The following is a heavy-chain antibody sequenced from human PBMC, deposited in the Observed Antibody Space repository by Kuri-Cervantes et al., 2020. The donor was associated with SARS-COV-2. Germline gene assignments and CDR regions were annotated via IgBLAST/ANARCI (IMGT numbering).Heavy chain of an antibody. CDR1: GFTFSNYA. J-gene: IGHJ3*02. CDR2: ISGSGGRT. Sequence: GGSLRLSCAVSGFTFSNYAMSWVRQAPGKGLEWVSDISGSGGRTYYADSVKGRFTISRDNSKNTLYLQMNSLRAEDTAIYYCARDQSITMIVVVNRDAFDIWGQGTMVTVSS. V-gene: IGHV3-23*01. CDR3: ARDQSITMIVVVNRDAFDI. D-gene: IGHD3-22*01.